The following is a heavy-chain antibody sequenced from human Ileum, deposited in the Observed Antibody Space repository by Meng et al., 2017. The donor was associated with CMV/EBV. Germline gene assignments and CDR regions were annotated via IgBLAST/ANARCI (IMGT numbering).Heavy chain of an antibody. Sequence: SCKASVYNFTINNIIWLRQAPGQGPEWMGWINTNTGNPTYAQGFTGRFVFSLDTSVSTTYLQISSLKAEDTAVYYCARDGLSGRYFDYWGQGTLVTVSS. CDR2: INTNTGNP. V-gene: IGHV7-4-1*02. J-gene: IGHJ4*02. D-gene: IGHD1-26*01. CDR3: ARDGLSGRYFDY. CDR1: VYNFTINN.